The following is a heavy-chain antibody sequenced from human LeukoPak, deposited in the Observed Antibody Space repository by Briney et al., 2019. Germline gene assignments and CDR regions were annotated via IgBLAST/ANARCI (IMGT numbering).Heavy chain of an antibody. CDR3: ARDLYGDYGY. CDR2: ISSSGSTI. V-gene: IGHV3-48*03. Sequence: GGSLRLSCAASGFTFSSYEMNWVRQAPGKGLEWVSDISSSGSTIYYADSVKGRFTISRDNANNSLYLQMNSLRAEDTAVYYCARDLYGDYGYWGQGTLVTVSS. CDR1: GFTFSSYE. D-gene: IGHD4-17*01. J-gene: IGHJ4*02.